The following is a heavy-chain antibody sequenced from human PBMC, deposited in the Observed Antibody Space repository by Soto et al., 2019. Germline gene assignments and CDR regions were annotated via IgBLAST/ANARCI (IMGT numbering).Heavy chain of an antibody. D-gene: IGHD5-12*01. CDR3: ARDIGVVRNPSGYDCVDY. Sequence: ASVKVSCKASGYTFTSYYMHWVRQAPGQGLEWMGIINPSGGSTSYAQKFQGRVTMTRDTSTSTVYMELSSLRSEDTAVYYCARDIGVVRNPSGYDCVDYWGQGTLVTVSS. CDR2: INPSGGST. J-gene: IGHJ4*02. CDR1: GYTFTSYY. V-gene: IGHV1-46*01.